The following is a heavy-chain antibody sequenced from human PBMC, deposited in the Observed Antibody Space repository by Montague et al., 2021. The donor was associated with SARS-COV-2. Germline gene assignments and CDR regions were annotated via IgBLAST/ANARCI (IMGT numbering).Heavy chain of an antibody. D-gene: IGHD1-26*01. Sequence: SETLSLTCAVSGDSISTYNWRSWGRLPPGRSLGWVGEIYHTRSTNYTPSLKSRVSISVDKSWKQFSLMLTSVTAAATAIYYCARMGSGRSGLDYWGQGTLVTVSS. CDR1: GDSISTYNW. J-gene: IGHJ4*02. V-gene: IGHV4-4*02. CDR2: IYHTRST. CDR3: ARMGSGRSGLDY.